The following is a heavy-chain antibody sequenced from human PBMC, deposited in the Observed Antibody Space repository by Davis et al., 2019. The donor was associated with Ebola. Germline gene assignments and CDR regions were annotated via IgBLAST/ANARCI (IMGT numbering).Heavy chain of an antibody. CDR2: ISYTGST. J-gene: IGHJ4*02. D-gene: IGHD3-3*01. V-gene: IGHV4-59*08. CDR3: ARLASWSAYN. Sequence: MPGGSLRLSCTVSGGSISTDYWSWIRQPPGKGLEWIGYISYTGSTNYNPSLKSRVTISVDTSKNQVSLKLSSVTAADTAVYYCARLASWSAYNWGQGTLVTVSS. CDR1: GGSISTDY.